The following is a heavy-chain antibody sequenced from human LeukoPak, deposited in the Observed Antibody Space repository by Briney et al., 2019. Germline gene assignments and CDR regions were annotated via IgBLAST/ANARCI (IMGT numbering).Heavy chain of an antibody. V-gene: IGHV3-23*01. CDR1: GITLSNYG. D-gene: IGHD3-22*01. J-gene: IGHJ4*02. Sequence: GRSLRLSCAVSGITLSNYGMSWVRQAPGKGLGWVAGISGSGGSTNYAASVKGRFTISRDNPKNTLYLQMNSLRAEDTAVYFCAKRGVVIRVILVGFHKEAYYFDSWGQGALVTVSS. CDR3: AKRGVVIRVILVGFHKEAYYFDS. CDR2: ISGSGGST.